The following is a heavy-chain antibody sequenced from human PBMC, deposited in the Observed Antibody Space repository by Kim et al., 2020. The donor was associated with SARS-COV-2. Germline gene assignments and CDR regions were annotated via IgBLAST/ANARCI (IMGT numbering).Heavy chain of an antibody. CDR1: GGSFTAYA. J-gene: IGHJ4*02. CDR3: ARGPFDFGDTVLAD. Sequence: SVKVSCKTSGGSFTAYATNWVRQAPGQGLEWMAGIVPVSGRIHYAEKFQARVTITADASTRTAYMELRGRRSADTAVYFCARGPFDFGDTVLADGGRGT. CDR2: IVPVSGRI. V-gene: IGHV1-69*13. D-gene: IGHD3-10*01.